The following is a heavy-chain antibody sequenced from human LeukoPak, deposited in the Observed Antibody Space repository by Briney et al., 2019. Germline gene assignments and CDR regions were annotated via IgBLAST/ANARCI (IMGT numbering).Heavy chain of an antibody. Sequence: PGGSLRLSCAASGFTFGRHWMTWVRQAPGKGLEWVANIQPDGNAKEYVGSVKGRFSVPRDNDENSLYLQMNSLRAEDTAVYYCARWNYDSLTGYYIDYWGQGALVAVSS. CDR1: GFTFGRHW. CDR3: ARWNYDSLTGYYIDY. D-gene: IGHD3-9*01. V-gene: IGHV3-7*03. CDR2: IQPDGNAK. J-gene: IGHJ4*02.